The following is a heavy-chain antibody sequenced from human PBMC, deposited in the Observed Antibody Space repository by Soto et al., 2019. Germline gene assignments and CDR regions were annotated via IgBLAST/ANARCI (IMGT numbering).Heavy chain of an antibody. CDR1: GFTFSSYA. CDR3: AKSQGFDY. V-gene: IGHV3-23*01. Sequence: GGSLKLSCAASGFTFSSYAMIWVRQAPGNGLEFVSASSGVCGSAYYADSVKGRFTISRYNSKNTLYLQMNSVRAEDTAVYYCAKSQGFDYWGQGTLVTVSS. J-gene: IGHJ4*02. CDR2: SSGVCGSA.